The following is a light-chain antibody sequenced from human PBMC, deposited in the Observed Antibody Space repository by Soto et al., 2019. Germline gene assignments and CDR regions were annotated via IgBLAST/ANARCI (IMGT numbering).Light chain of an antibody. CDR3: QQYNTAFS. V-gene: IGKV1-5*01. J-gene: IGKJ4*01. CDR2: DAS. Sequence: DIQMTQSPSTLSASVGDRVTITCRASQSISSWLAWHQQKPGKAPQLLIYDASKSECGVPSRFSGSGSGTEFTLTISSLLPDDFATDFCQQYNTAFSFGGGTKVEI. CDR1: QSISSW.